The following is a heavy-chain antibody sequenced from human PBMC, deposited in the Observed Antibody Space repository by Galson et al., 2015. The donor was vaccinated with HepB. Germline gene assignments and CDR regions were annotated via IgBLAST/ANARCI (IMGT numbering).Heavy chain of an antibody. CDR2: ISSSSSYI. J-gene: IGHJ4*02. CDR3: ARDGDGGSYVDY. Sequence: SLRLSCAASGFTFSSYSMNWVRQAPGKGLEWVSSISSSSSYIYYADSVKGRFTISRDNAKNSLYLQMNSLRAEDTAAYYCARDGDGGSYVDYWGQGTLVTVSS. V-gene: IGHV3-21*01. D-gene: IGHD1-26*01. CDR1: GFTFSSYS.